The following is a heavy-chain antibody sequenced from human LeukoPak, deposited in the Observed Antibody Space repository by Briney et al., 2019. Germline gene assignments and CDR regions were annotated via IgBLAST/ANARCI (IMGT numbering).Heavy chain of an antibody. V-gene: IGHV3-64D*06. CDR2: ISINGGST. Sequence: PGGSLRLSCSASGFTFSSYAMHWVRQAPGKGLEYVSGISINGGSTDYADSVKGRFTISRDNSKNTVYLQMSSLRAEDTAVYYCVKESRVVRGLIMDAFDMWGQGTMVTVSS. J-gene: IGHJ3*02. CDR1: GFTFSSYA. D-gene: IGHD3-10*01. CDR3: VKESRVVRGLIMDAFDM.